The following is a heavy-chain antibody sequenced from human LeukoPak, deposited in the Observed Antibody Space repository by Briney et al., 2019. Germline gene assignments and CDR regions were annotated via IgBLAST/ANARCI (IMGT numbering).Heavy chain of an antibody. V-gene: IGHV5-51*01. CDR2: IYPGDSDT. CDR1: GYSFTNYW. D-gene: IGHD6-13*01. CDR3: ARHDPIAAAGMGWFDP. J-gene: IGHJ5*02. Sequence: GESLKISCKGSGYSFTNYWIGWVRQMPGKGLEYMGTIYPGDSDTRYSPSFQGQVTISADESISTAYLQWSSLKASDTAMYYCARHDPIAAAGMGWFDPWGQGTLVTVSS.